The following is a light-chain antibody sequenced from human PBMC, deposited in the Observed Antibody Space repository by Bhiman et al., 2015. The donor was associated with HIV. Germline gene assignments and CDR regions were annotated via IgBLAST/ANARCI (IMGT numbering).Light chain of an antibody. Sequence: QSALTQPASVSGSPGQSVTISCTGTSSDISGYNYVSWYQQHPGKAPKLMIYDVSNRPSGVSNRFSGSKSGNTASLTISGLQAEDEADYYCSSLTSSLTYVFGTGTNVTVL. CDR1: SSDISGYNY. V-gene: IGLV2-14*01. CDR2: DVS. J-gene: IGLJ1*01. CDR3: SSLTSSLTYV.